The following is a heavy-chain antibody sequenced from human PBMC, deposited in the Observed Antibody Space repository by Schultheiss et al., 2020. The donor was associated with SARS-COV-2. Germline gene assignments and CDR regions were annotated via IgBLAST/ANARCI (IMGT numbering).Heavy chain of an antibody. CDR2: IYSGGST. Sequence: GESLKISCAASGFTVSSNYMSWVRQAPGKGLEWVSVIYSGGSTYYADSVKGRFTISRDNSKNTLYLQMNSLRAEDTAVYYCARAKLEPTYYYYYMDVWGKGTTVTVS. J-gene: IGHJ6*03. CDR1: GFTVSSNY. V-gene: IGHV3-66*02. D-gene: IGHD1-1*01. CDR3: ARAKLEPTYYYYYMDV.